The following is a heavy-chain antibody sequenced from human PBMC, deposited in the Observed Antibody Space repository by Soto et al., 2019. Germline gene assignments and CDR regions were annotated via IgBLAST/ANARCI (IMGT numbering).Heavy chain of an antibody. D-gene: IGHD3-10*01. CDR1: GFTFDDYA. Sequence: LRLSCAASGFTFDDYAMHWVRQAPGKGLEWVSGISWNSGSIGYADSVKGRFTISRDNAKNSLYLQMNSLRAEDTALYYCAKDMLRMVRGVLSFDYWGQGTLVTVSS. J-gene: IGHJ4*02. V-gene: IGHV3-9*01. CDR2: ISWNSGSI. CDR3: AKDMLRMVRGVLSFDY.